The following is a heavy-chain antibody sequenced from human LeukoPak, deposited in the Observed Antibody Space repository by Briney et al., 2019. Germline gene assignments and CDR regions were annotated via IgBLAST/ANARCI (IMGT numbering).Heavy chain of an antibody. D-gene: IGHD3-22*01. CDR3: ASAADSSGYYYVGYFDY. V-gene: IGHV4-39*01. J-gene: IGHJ4*02. CDR2: IYYSGST. CDR1: GGSISSSSYY. Sequence: PSETLSLTCTVSGGSISSSSYYWGWIRQPPGKGLEWIGSIYYSGSTYYNPSLKSRVTISVDTSKNQFSLKLSSVTAADTAVYYCASAADSSGYYYVGYFDYWGQGTLVTVSS.